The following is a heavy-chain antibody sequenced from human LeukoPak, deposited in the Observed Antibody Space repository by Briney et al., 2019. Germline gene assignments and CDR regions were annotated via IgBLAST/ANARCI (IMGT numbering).Heavy chain of an antibody. CDR1: GGSFSGYY. Sequence: PSETLSLTCAVYGGSFSGYYWSWIRQAPGKGLEWIGEINHSGSTNYNPSLKSRVTISVDTSKNQFSLKLSSVTAADTAVYYCARVGFWSGYRIDYWGQGTLVTVSS. V-gene: IGHV4-34*01. J-gene: IGHJ4*02. CDR3: ARVGFWSGYRIDY. D-gene: IGHD3-3*01. CDR2: INHSGST.